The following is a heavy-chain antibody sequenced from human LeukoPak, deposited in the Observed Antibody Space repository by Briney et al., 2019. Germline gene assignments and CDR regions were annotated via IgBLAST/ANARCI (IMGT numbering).Heavy chain of an antibody. V-gene: IGHV4-34*01. CDR2: INHSGST. D-gene: IGHD1-26*01. Sequence: SETLSLTCAVYGGSFSGYYWSWIRQPPGKGLEWIGEINHSGSTNYNPSLKSRVTISVDMSKNQFSLKLSSVTAADTAVYYCARVFKGGSYNWFDPWGQGTLVTVSS. J-gene: IGHJ5*02. CDR1: GGSFSGYY. CDR3: ARVFKGGSYNWFDP.